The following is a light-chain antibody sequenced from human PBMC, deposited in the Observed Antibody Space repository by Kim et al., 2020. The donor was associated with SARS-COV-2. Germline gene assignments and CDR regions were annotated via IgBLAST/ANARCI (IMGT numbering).Light chain of an antibody. CDR1: QSVNSY. CDR2: GAS. Sequence: EIVLTQSPGTLSLSPGERATLSCRASQSVNSYLAWYQQKPGQAPRLLIYGASSRATGIPDRFSGSGSGTDFTLTISRLDPEDFAVYYCQQYGSLPYTFGQGTKLEIK. V-gene: IGKV3-20*01. CDR3: QQYGSLPYT. J-gene: IGKJ2*01.